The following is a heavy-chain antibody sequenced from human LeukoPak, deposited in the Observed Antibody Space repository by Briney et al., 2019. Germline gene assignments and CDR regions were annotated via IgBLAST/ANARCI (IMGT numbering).Heavy chain of an antibody. J-gene: IGHJ4*02. CDR3: ARGLDWNYIPLDY. CDR2: IIPIFGTA. Sequence: GASVKVSCKASGGTFSSYAINWVRQAPGQGLEWMGGIIPIFGTANYAQKFQGRVTITRNTSISTAYMELSSLRSEDTAVYYCARGLDWNYIPLDYWGQGTLVTVSS. D-gene: IGHD1-7*01. V-gene: IGHV1-69*05. CDR1: GGTFSSYA.